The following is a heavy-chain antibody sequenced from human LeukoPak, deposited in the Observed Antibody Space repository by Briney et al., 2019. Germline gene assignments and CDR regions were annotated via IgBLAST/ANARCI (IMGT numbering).Heavy chain of an antibody. CDR3: AKDLWARHFFDY. Sequence: GGSLRLSCAASGFTFSSYAMSWVRQAPGKGLECVSTISTSGDVTYYADSVKGRFTISRDNSKNTLYLRMNSLRVEDTAVYYCAKDLWARHFFDYWGQGTLVTVSS. J-gene: IGHJ4*02. D-gene: IGHD7-27*01. CDR2: ISTSGDVT. V-gene: IGHV3-23*01. CDR1: GFTFSSYA.